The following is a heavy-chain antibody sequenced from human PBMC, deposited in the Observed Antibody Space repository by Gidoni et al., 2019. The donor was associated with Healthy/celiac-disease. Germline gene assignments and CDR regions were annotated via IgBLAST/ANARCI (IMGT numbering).Heavy chain of an antibody. CDR3: ARQGIAAAGPDHDAFDI. D-gene: IGHD6-13*01. Sequence: FQGQVTISADKSISTAYLQWSSLKASDTAMYYCARQGIAAAGPDHDAFDIWGQGTMVTVSS. V-gene: IGHV5-51*01. J-gene: IGHJ3*02.